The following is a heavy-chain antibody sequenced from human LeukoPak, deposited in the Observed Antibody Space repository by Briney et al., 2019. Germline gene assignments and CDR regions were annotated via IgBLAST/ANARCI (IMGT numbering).Heavy chain of an antibody. CDR3: ARAKRTVTSSWTIYGMDV. CDR1: GFTFSIYW. CDR2: INTDGSST. D-gene: IGHD4-17*01. V-gene: IGHV3-74*01. Sequence: PGGSLRLSCAASGFTFSIYWMHWVRQAPGKWMVWVSRINTDGSSTSYADSVKGRFTISRDNAKTTQYLQMNSLRAEATDAYYSARAKRTVTSSWTIYGMDVCGQGTTVTVSS. J-gene: IGHJ6*02.